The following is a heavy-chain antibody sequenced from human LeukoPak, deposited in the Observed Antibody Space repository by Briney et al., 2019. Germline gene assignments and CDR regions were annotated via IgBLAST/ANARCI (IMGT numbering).Heavy chain of an antibody. Sequence: PGGSLRLSCAASGFTFDDYGMSWVRQAPGKGLEWVSGINWNGGSTGYADSVKGRFTISRDSSKNTLYLQMNSLRVDDTAIYYCLREVGPFDYWGQGTLVTVYS. CDR2: INWNGGST. CDR3: LREVGPFDY. V-gene: IGHV3-20*04. J-gene: IGHJ4*02. D-gene: IGHD1-26*01. CDR1: GFTFDDYG.